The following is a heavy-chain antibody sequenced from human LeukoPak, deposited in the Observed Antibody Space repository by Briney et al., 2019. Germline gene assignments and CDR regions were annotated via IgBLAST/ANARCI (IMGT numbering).Heavy chain of an antibody. D-gene: IGHD2-2*01. CDR2: IYYSGST. CDR1: GGPISSSSYY. CDR3: AREPPGYCSSTSCRSYWYFDL. V-gene: IGHV4-39*07. Sequence: SETLSLTCTVSGGPISSSSYYWGWIRQPPGKGLEWIGTIYYSGSTYYNPSLKSRVTISVDTSKNQFSLKLSSVTAADTAVYYCAREPPGYCSSTSCRSYWYFDLWGRGTLVTVSS. J-gene: IGHJ2*01.